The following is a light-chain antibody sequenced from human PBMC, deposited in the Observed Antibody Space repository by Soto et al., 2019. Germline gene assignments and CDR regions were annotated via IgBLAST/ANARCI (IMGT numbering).Light chain of an antibody. V-gene: IGKV1-5*03. CDR2: KAS. J-gene: IGKJ4*01. CDR1: QSISSW. Sequence: DIQLTQSPSTLSVSVGDRVTITCRARQSISSWLAWYQQKPGRAPKLLIYKASSLESGVPSRFSGSGSGTGFTLTISSLQPEDFATYYCQQYNSYPLTFGGGTKVEIK. CDR3: QQYNSYPLT.